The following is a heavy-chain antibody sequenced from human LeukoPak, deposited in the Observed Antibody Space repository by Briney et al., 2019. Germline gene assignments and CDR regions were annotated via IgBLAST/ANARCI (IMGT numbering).Heavy chain of an antibody. CDR2: INHSGST. CDR3: ARPTGKRFDY. J-gene: IGHJ4*02. Sequence: PSETLSLTCAVYGGSFSGYYWSWIRQPPGKGLEWVGEINHSGSTNYNPSLKSRVTISVDTSKNQFSLKLSSVTAADTAVYYCARPTGKRFDYWGQGTLVTVSS. D-gene: IGHD1-14*01. V-gene: IGHV4-34*01. CDR1: GGSFSGYY.